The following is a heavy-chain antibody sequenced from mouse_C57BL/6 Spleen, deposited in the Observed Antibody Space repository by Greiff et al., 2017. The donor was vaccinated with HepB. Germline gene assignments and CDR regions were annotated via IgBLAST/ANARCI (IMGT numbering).Heavy chain of an antibody. CDR1: GFTFRSLG. D-gene: IGHD2-3*01. J-gene: IGHJ3*01. Sequence: EVQLVESGGDLVKPGGFLKLFCAASGFTFRSLGMSWVRPTPDKRLEWVATICSGGSYTYFPDSVKGRFPISRDNAKNTLLLQMSSLKSEDPAMYYCARLYDGYLLAYWGQGTLVTVSA. CDR3: ARLYDGYLLAY. V-gene: IGHV5-6*01. CDR2: ICSGGSYT.